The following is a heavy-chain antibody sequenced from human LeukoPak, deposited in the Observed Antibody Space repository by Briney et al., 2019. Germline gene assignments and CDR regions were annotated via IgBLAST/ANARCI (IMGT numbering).Heavy chain of an antibody. D-gene: IGHD6-19*01. CDR3: ARHVDSSGWPNWFDP. Sequence: GESLKISCKGSGYSFTTYWIGWVRQMPGKGLEWMGIIYPDDSDTRYSPSFQGQVTISADKSISTAYLQWSSLKASDTAIYYCARHVDSSGWPNWFDPWGRGTLVTVSS. J-gene: IGHJ5*02. CDR1: GYSFTTYW. CDR2: IYPDDSDT. V-gene: IGHV5-51*01.